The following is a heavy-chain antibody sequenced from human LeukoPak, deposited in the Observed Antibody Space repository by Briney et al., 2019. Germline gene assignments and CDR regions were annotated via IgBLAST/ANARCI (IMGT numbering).Heavy chain of an antibody. CDR1: GLTFSSYA. V-gene: IGHV3-23*01. CDR2: IGAGGGGT. Sequence: PGGSLRLSCAASGLTFSSYALTWVRQALGKGLAWVSAIGAGGGGTYYADSVKGRFTISRDDSKNTLYLQMNSLRAEDTAVYYCAKLRESTTNYWGQGTLVTVSS. CDR3: AKLRESTTNY. D-gene: IGHD1-1*01. J-gene: IGHJ4*02.